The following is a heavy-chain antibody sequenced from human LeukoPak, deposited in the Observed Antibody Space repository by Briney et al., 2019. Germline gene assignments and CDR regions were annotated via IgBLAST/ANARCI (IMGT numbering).Heavy chain of an antibody. CDR2: ISYDGSNK. Sequence: PGRSLRLSCAASGFTFSSYAMHWVRQAPGKGLEWVAVISYDGSNKYYADSVKGRFTISRDNSKNTLYLQMNSLRAEDTAVYYCARGGRRVFLGVDYWGQGTLVTVSS. CDR3: ARGGRRVFLGVDY. CDR1: GFTFSSYA. V-gene: IGHV3-30-3*01. D-gene: IGHD2-8*01. J-gene: IGHJ4*02.